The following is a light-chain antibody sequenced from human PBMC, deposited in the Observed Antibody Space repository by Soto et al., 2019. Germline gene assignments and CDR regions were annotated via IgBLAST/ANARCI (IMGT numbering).Light chain of an antibody. J-gene: IGLJ1*01. CDR2: EVN. CDR3: SSYAGSNNHV. CDR1: SSDVGGYNY. Sequence: QSALTQPPSASGSPGQSVTISCTGTSSDVGGYNYVSWYQQHPGKAPKLMIFEVNRRPSGVPDRFSGSKSGNSASLTVSGLQAEDEADYYCSSYAGSNNHVFGPGTKVTVL. V-gene: IGLV2-8*01.